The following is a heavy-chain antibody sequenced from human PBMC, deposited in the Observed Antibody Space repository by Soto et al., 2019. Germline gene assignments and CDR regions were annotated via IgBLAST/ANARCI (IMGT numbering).Heavy chain of an antibody. CDR2: IIPIFGTT. CDR3: AGSYKYGSGTFDAFDI. J-gene: IGHJ3*02. D-gene: IGHD3-10*01. Sequence: QVQLVQSGTEVKKPGSSVKVSCKASGGTFSSYAISWVRQAPGQGLEWMGGIIPIFGTTNYAQRFQGRVSITADESTSTTYMGLSSLRSEETAVYYCAGSYKYGSGTFDAFDIWGQGTLVTVSS. CDR1: GGTFSSYA. V-gene: IGHV1-69*01.